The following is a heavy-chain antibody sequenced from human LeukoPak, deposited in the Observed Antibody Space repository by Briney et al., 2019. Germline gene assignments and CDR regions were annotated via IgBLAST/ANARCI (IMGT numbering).Heavy chain of an antibody. CDR3: ARVAELPSY. V-gene: IGHV3-48*03. J-gene: IGHJ4*02. D-gene: IGHD1-26*01. CDR1: GFTFSSYE. CDR2: ISSSGSTI. Sequence: GRSLRLSCAASGFTFSSYEMNWVRQAPGKGLEWVSYISSSGSTIYYADSVKGRFTISRDNAKNSLYLQMNSLRAEDTAVYYCARVAELPSYWGQGTLVTVSS.